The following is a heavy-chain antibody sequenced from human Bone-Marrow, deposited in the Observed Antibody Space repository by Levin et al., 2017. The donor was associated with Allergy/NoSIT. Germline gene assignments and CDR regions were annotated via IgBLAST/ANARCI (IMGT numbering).Heavy chain of an antibody. CDR3: ARVDTRFLETTDFDY. J-gene: IGHJ4*02. CDR1: GFTFSSYA. D-gene: IGHD3-3*01. CDR2: ISYDGSNK. V-gene: IGHV3-30-3*01. Sequence: AGGSLRLSCAASGFTFSSYAMHWVRQAPGKGLEWVAVISYDGSNKYYADSVKGRFTISRDNSKNTLYLQMNSLRAEDTAVYYCARVDTRFLETTDFDYWGQGTLVTVSS.